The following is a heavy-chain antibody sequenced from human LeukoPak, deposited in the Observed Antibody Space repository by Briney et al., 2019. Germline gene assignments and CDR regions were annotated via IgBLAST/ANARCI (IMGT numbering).Heavy chain of an antibody. Sequence: ASVKLSCKASGYTFTICDINWVRQATGQALEWMVWMNPNSGNTGYAQKFQGRVTITRNTSISTACMELSSLRSEDTAVYYCARRAGLNYYGSGSRIDYWGQGTLVTVSS. D-gene: IGHD3-10*01. J-gene: IGHJ4*02. V-gene: IGHV1-8*03. CDR1: GYTFTICD. CDR2: MNPNSGNT. CDR3: ARRAGLNYYGSGSRIDY.